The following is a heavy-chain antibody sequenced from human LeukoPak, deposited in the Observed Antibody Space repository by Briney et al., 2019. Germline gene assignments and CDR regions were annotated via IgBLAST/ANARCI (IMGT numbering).Heavy chain of an antibody. Sequence: GGSLRLSCLTSGFTLSTNAMSWVRQAPGKGLEWVSAISGSGGSTYYADSVKGRFTISRDNSKNTLYLQMNSLRAEDTAVYYCARDPVSGSITRLFDYWGQGTLVTVSS. CDR2: ISGSGGST. CDR3: ARDPVSGSITRLFDY. CDR1: GFTLSTNA. D-gene: IGHD1-26*01. J-gene: IGHJ4*02. V-gene: IGHV3-23*01.